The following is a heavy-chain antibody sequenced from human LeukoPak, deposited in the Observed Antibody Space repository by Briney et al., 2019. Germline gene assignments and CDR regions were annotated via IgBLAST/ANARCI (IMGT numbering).Heavy chain of an antibody. Sequence: GGSLRLSCGASGFMFSSWWMLWVRRPPGRGLESVSHMSNDGSYIVYADSVRGRFTISRNNAKNTLYLQMNSLRPEDTGLYYCATFGHHWSSSYLGQGALVTVSS. J-gene: IGHJ4*02. D-gene: IGHD3/OR15-3a*01. CDR3: ATFGHHWSSSY. V-gene: IGHV3-74*01. CDR1: GFMFSSWW. CDR2: MSNDGSYI.